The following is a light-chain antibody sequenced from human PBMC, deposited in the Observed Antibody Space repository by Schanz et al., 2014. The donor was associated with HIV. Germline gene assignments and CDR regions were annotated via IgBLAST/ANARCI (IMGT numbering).Light chain of an antibody. V-gene: IGLV2-11*01. Sequence: QSALTQPRSVSGSPGQSVTISCTGTSSDVGGYNYVSWYQQHPGKAPKLMIYDVTKRPSGVPDRFSGSKSGNTASLTVSGLQAEDEADYYCSSYGGSNNFYVVFGGGTKLTVL. CDR1: SSDVGGYNY. J-gene: IGLJ2*01. CDR2: DVT. CDR3: SSYGGSNNFYVV.